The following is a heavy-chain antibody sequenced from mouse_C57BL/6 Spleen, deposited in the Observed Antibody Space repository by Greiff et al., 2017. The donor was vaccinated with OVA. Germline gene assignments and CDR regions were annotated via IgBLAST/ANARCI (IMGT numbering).Heavy chain of an antibody. CDR2: ISNGSGST. CDR1: GFTFSDYY. D-gene: IGHD1-1*01. Sequence: EVKLMESGGGLVQPGGSLKLSCAASGFTFSDYYMYWVRQTPEKRLEWVAYISNGSGSTYYPDTVKGRFTISRDNAKNTLYLQMSRLKSEDTAMYYCARLDYYGSSSYAMDYWGQGTSVTVSS. CDR3: ARLDYYGSSSYAMDY. J-gene: IGHJ4*01. V-gene: IGHV5-12*01.